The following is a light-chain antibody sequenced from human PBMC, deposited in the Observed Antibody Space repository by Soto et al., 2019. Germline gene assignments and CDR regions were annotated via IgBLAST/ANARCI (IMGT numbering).Light chain of an antibody. CDR2: GTS. CDR3: QQYGSSPWT. J-gene: IGKJ1*01. V-gene: IGKV3-20*01. CDR1: QSVNNN. Sequence: VMTQSPATLSASPGERVSLSCRASQSVNNNLAWYQQKPGQAPRLLIYGTSSRATGIPDRFSGSGSGTDFTLTISRLEPEDFAVYYCQQYGSSPWTFGQGTKVDIK.